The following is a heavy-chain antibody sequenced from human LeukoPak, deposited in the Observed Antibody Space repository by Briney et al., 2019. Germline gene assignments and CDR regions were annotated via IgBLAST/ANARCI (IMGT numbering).Heavy chain of an antibody. CDR3: ARLPFRYYYYMDV. Sequence: PSETLSLTCIVSGGSITSPEFYWGWIRQSPEKGLEWIANVYYSGSTYYNPSLQSRVTISIDTSKSHFSLKLTPMTAADTAVYYCARLPFRYYYYMDVWGKGTAVTVSS. D-gene: IGHD2/OR15-2a*01. J-gene: IGHJ6*03. V-gene: IGHV4-39*02. CDR1: GGSITSPEFY. CDR2: VYYSGST.